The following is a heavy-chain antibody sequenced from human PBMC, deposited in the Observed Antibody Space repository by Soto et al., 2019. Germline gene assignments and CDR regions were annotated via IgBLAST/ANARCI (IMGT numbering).Heavy chain of an antibody. D-gene: IGHD6-19*01. CDR3: ARHEHIAVGYYGMDV. Sequence: PGESLKISCKGSGYSFTSYWIGWVRQMPGKGLEWMGIIYPGDSDTRYSPSFQGQVTISADKSISTAYLQWSSLKASDTAMYYCARHEHIAVGYYGMDVWGQGTTVTVSS. V-gene: IGHV5-51*01. CDR1: GYSFTSYW. CDR2: IYPGDSDT. J-gene: IGHJ6*02.